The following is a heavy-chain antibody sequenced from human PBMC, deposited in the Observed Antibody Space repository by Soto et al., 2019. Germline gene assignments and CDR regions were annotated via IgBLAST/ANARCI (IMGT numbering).Heavy chain of an antibody. CDR2: ISGSGGST. CDR3: ATLLSMVRGVLNYYYYYGMDV. D-gene: IGHD3-10*01. J-gene: IGHJ6*02. CDR1: GFTFSSYA. Sequence: EVQLLESGGGLVQPGGSLRLSCAASGFTFSSYAMSWVRQAPGKGLEWVSAISGSGGSTYYADSVKGRFTISRDNSKNTLYLQMNSLRAEDTAVYYCATLLSMVRGVLNYYYYYGMDVWGQGTTVTVSS. V-gene: IGHV3-23*01.